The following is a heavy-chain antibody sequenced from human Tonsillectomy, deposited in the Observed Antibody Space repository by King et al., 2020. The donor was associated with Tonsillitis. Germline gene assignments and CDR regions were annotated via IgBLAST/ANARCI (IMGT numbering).Heavy chain of an antibody. CDR1: GFTFSDYY. CDR3: ARDRGRDYYDSSGYPYDAFDI. Sequence: HVQLVESGGGLVKPGGSLRLSCAASGFTFSDYYMSWIRQAPGKGLEWVSYISSSSSYTNYADSVKGRFTISRDNAKNSLYLQMNSLRAEDTAVYYCARDRGRDYYDSSGYPYDAFDIWAKGQWSPSLQ. CDR2: ISSSSSYT. V-gene: IGHV3-11*06. D-gene: IGHD3-22*01. J-gene: IGHJ3*02.